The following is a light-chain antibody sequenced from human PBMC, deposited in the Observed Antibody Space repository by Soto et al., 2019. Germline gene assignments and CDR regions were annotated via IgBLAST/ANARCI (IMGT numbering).Light chain of an antibody. CDR1: QDISNY. J-gene: IGKJ5*01. Sequence: DIQMTQSPSSLSASVGDRVTITCQASQDISNYLNWYQQKPGKAPKLLIYDASNLETGVPSRFSGSGSGTDFTFTISSLQPVDIATYYCQQYDNLPCTFGQGTRLEIK. V-gene: IGKV1-33*01. CDR2: DAS. CDR3: QQYDNLPCT.